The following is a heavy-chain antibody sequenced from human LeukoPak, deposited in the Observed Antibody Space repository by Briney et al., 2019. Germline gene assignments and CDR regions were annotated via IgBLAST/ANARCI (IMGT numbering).Heavy chain of an antibody. D-gene: IGHD3-22*01. CDR1: GGSIISYY. V-gene: IGHV4-4*07. CDR2: IYTSGST. Sequence: SETLSLTCTVYGGSIISYYWSWIRQPAGKGLEWIGRIYTSGSTNYNPSLKSRVTMSVDTSKNQFSLKLSPVTAADTAVYYCARDRGYTYSFDYWGQGTLVTVSS. CDR3: ARDRGYTYSFDY. J-gene: IGHJ4*02.